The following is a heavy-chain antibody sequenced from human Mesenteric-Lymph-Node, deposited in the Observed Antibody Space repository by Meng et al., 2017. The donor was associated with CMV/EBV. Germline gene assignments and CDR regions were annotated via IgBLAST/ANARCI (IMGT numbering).Heavy chain of an antibody. D-gene: IGHD4-23*01. J-gene: IGHJ4*02. CDR3: ARHQRWLKSEGGFNY. V-gene: IGHV4-34*01. CDR1: GGSFSGYY. Sequence: QVQLKQWGAGLLEPSETLSLTGAVYGGSFSGYYWSWIRQPPGKGLEWIGEINHSGSTNYNPSLKSRVTISVDTSKNQFSLKLSSVTAADTAVYYCARHQRWLKSEGGFNYWGQGTLVTVSS. CDR2: INHSGST.